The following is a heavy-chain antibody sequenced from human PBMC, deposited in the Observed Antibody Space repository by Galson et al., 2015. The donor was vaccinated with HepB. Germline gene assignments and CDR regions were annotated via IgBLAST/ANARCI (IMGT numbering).Heavy chain of an antibody. CDR1: GFTFSSYG. CDR2: IRYDGSNK. D-gene: IGHD1-26*01. CDR3: AKDGGQWYSGSYHIDY. V-gene: IGHV3-30*02. Sequence: SLRLSCAASGFTFSSYGMHWVRQAPGKGLEWVAFIRYDGSNKYYADSVKGRFTISRDNSKNTLYLQMNSLRAEDTAVYYCAKDGGQWYSGSYHIDYWGQGTLVTVSS. J-gene: IGHJ4*02.